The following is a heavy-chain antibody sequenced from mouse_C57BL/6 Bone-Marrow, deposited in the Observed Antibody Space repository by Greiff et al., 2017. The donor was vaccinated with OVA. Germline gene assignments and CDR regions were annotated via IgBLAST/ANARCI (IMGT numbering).Heavy chain of an antibody. D-gene: IGHD2-1*01. CDR1: GYAFTNYL. CDR2: INPGSGGT. Sequence: VQLVESGAELVRPGTSVKVSCKASGYAFTNYLIEWVKQRPGQGLEWIGVINPGSGGTNYNEKFKGKATLTADKSSSTAYMQLSSLTSEDSAVYSCAREGGYGKGDAMDYWGQGTSVTVSS. V-gene: IGHV1-54*01. J-gene: IGHJ4*01. CDR3: AREGGYGKGDAMDY.